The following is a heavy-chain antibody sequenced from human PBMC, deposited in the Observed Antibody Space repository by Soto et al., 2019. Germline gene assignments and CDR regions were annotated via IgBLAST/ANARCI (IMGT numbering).Heavy chain of an antibody. CDR3: ATEGHASPEYFQH. CDR1: GYTLTELS. CDR2: FDPEDGET. J-gene: IGHJ1*01. V-gene: IGHV1-24*01. Sequence: ASVKVSCKVSGYTLTELSMHWVRQAPGKGLGWMGGFDPEDGETIFAQKFQGRVTMTEDTSTDTAYMELSSLRSEDTAVYYCATEGHASPEYFQHWGQGTLVTVSS. D-gene: IGHD6-6*01.